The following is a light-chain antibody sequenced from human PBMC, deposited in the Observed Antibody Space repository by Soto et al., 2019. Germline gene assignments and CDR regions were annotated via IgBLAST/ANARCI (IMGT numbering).Light chain of an antibody. Sequence: EIVLTQSPLSLPVTPGEPASISCRSSHSLLYTNGYNYLDWYLQKPGQSPQLLIYLGSNRAAGVPERCSGSGSGTDFTLKISRVETDDVGVYFCMQALQTPPFTFGQGTRLEI. CDR1: HSLLYTNGYNY. CDR2: LGS. J-gene: IGKJ5*01. V-gene: IGKV2-28*01. CDR3: MQALQTPPFT.